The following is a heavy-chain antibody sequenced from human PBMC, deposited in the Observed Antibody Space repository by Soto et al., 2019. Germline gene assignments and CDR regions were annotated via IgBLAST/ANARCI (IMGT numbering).Heavy chain of an antibody. Sequence: GESLKISCKGSGYSFTSYWIGWVRQMPGKGLEWMGIIYPGDSDTRYSPSFQGQVTISADKSISTAYLQWSSLKASDTAMYYCARLPTGADSSGWYWGHYFDYWGQGTLVTVSS. CDR2: IYPGDSDT. V-gene: IGHV5-51*01. CDR1: GYSFTSYW. CDR3: ARLPTGADSSGWYWGHYFDY. J-gene: IGHJ4*02. D-gene: IGHD6-19*01.